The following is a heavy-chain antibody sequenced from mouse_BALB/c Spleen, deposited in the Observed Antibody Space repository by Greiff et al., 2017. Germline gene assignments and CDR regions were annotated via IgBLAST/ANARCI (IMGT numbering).Heavy chain of an antibody. Sequence: QVQLQQPGAELVKPGASVKLSCKASGYTFTSYWMHWVKQRPGQGLEWIGEINPSNGRTNYNEKFKSKATLTVDKSSSTAYMQLSSLTSEDSAVYYCARGVYEYDDDGYAMDYWGQGTSVTVSS. D-gene: IGHD2-4*01. J-gene: IGHJ4*01. CDR1: GYTFTSYW. CDR3: ARGVYEYDDDGYAMDY. CDR2: INPSNGRT. V-gene: IGHV1S81*02.